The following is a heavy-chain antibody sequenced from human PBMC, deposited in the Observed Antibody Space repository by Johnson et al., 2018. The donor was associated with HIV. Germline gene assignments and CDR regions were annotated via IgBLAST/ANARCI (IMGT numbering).Heavy chain of an antibody. J-gene: IGHJ3*01. CDR2: TSFDERGK. V-gene: IGHV3-30*04. Sequence: QVQLVESGGGVVQPGRSLRLACVASGFTFNRYGLHWVRHAPGKGLEWVATTSFDERGKHYNDSVTGRFTISRDNSKNALYLHLNSLSPEDTAVYYCARDGAIAGAATEALDLWGQGTMVIVSS. CDR1: GFTFNRYG. CDR3: ARDGAIAGAATEALDL. D-gene: IGHD1-26*01.